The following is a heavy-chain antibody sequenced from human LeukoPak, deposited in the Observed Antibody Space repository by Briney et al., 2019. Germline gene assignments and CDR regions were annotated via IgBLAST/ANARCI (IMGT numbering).Heavy chain of an antibody. J-gene: IGHJ4*02. CDR2: INPSGGST. CDR1: GYTFTTCY. Sequence: GASVKVSCKASGYTFTTCYMHWVRQAPGQGLEWMGIINPSGGSTSYAQKFQGRVTMTRDTSTSTVYMELSSLRSEDTAVYYCARDRARVDYVRIGEAGDRFDYWGQGTLVTVSS. CDR3: ARDRARVDYVRIGEAGDRFDY. D-gene: IGHD4-17*01. V-gene: IGHV1-46*01.